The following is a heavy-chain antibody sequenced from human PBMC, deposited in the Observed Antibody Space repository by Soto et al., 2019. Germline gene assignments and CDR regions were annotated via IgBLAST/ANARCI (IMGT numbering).Heavy chain of an antibody. J-gene: IGHJ6*02. CDR2: INPSGGGT. V-gene: IGHV1-46*01. CDR3: ARLAVTTAMYYYYGMDV. D-gene: IGHD4-17*01. Sequence: QVQLVQSGAEVKEPGASVNISCRTSGYTFTSYYMHWVRQAPGHGLEWMGIINPSGGGTNYAQKFQGRVAMTRDTSTSTVYMELSSLRSEDTAMYYCARLAVTTAMYYYYGMDVWGQGITVTVSS. CDR1: GYTFTSYY.